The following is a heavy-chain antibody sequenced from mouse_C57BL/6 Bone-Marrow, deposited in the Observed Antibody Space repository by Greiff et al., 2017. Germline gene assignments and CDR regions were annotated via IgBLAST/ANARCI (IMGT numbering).Heavy chain of an antibody. J-gene: IGHJ4*01. CDR3: AREDYDYDRGNINYAMDY. V-gene: IGHV1-22*01. CDR2: INPNNGGT. CDR1: GYTFTDYN. Sequence: VQLQQSGPELVKPGASVKMSCTASGYTFTDYNMHWVKLSHGTSLEWIGYINPNNGGTSYNQKFKGKATLTVNKSSSTAYMELQSQTSEDSAVYYGAREDYDYDRGNINYAMDYWGQGTSVTVSS. D-gene: IGHD2-4*01.